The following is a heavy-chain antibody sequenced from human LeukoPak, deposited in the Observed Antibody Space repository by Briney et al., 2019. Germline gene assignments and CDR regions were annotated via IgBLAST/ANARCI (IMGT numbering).Heavy chain of an antibody. CDR3: TRRTSSTGSWYPDY. V-gene: IGHV3-73*01. D-gene: IGHD2-15*01. CDR1: GFTFSVSA. J-gene: IGHJ4*02. Sequence: GGSLKLSCAASGFTFSVSAIHWVRQASGKGLEWVGRVTNKADNYATGYAASVKGRFTISRDDSRNTAYLQMNSLKTEDTAVYYCTRRTSSTGSWYPDYWGQGTLVAVSS. CDR2: VTNKADNYAT.